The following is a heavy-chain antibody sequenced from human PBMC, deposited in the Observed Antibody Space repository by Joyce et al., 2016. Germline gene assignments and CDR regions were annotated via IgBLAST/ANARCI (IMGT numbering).Heavy chain of an antibody. J-gene: IGHJ4*02. Sequence: QVQLVESGGGVVQPGRSLRLSCAASGFTFSNYGMHGVRQAPGKGLEWVAVISYDGSNKYYVDSVKGRFTISRDNSKNTLYLQMNSLRPEDTAVYYCARALGWDSNSCHDYWGQGTLVTVSS. D-gene: IGHD6-13*01. CDR1: GFTFSNYG. CDR3: ARALGWDSNSCHDY. V-gene: IGHV3-30*03. CDR2: ISYDGSNK.